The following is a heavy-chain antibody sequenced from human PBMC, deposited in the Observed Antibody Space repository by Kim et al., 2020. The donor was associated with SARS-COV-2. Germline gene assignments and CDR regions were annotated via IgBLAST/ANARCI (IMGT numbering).Heavy chain of an antibody. CDR2: ISSSGSTI. Sequence: GGSLRLSCAASGFTFSSYEMNWVRQAPGKGLEWVSYISSSGSTIYYADSVKGRFTISRDNAKNSLYLQMNSLRAEDTAVYYCARDRNLIMTTYAFDIWGQGTMVTVSS. J-gene: IGHJ3*02. V-gene: IGHV3-48*03. CDR3: ARDRNLIMTTYAFDI. D-gene: IGHD3-16*01. CDR1: GFTFSSYE.